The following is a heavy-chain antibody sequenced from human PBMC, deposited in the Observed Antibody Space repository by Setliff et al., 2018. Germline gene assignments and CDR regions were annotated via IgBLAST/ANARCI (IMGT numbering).Heavy chain of an antibody. V-gene: IGHV4-61*09. J-gene: IGHJ6*03. CDR2: IYSNGRT. CDR1: GGSISSDSHY. D-gene: IGHD3-22*01. CDR3: ARGITSGGYWGQRFLYLDV. Sequence: LSLTCTVSGGSISSDSHYWAWVRQPAGKGLELIGQIYSNGRTYYNPSLKSRLTISSDTSKNQFSLRLNSMTAADTAVYYCARGITSGGYWGQRFLYLDVWGRGTTVTVSS.